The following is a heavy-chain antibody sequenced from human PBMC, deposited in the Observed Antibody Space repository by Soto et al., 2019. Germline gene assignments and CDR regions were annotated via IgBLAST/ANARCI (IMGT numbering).Heavy chain of an antibody. CDR3: AKDLSRAYCGGDCYHFDY. V-gene: IGHV3-23*01. D-gene: IGHD2-21*01. CDR2: ISGSGGST. Sequence: EVQLLESGGGLVQPGESLRLSCAASGLTFSSYAMSWVRQAPGKGLEWVSAISGSGGSTYYADSVKGRFTISRDNSKNTLYLQMNSLRAEDTAVYYCAKDLSRAYCGGDCYHFDYWGQGTLVTVSS. CDR1: GLTFSSYA. J-gene: IGHJ4*02.